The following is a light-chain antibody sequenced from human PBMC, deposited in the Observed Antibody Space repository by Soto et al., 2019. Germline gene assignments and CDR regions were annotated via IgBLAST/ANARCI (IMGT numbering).Light chain of an antibody. CDR1: QTVSNN. CDR3: QQYNTWPPPSES. Sequence: IVMTQSPATLSVSPGERATLSCRASQTVSNNLAWYQQRPGQAPRLLIYSASTRATGIPARFSGSGSGTEFTSTISRPESEDFAVYYCQQYNTWPPPSESVGPGTKVDIK. J-gene: IGKJ3*01. V-gene: IGKV3D-15*01. CDR2: SAS.